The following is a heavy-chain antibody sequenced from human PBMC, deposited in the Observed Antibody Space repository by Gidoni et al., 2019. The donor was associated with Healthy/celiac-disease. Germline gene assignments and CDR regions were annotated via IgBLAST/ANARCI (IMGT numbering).Heavy chain of an antibody. Sequence: QVQLVESGGGVVQPGRSLRLSCAASGFTFRSYGMHWVRQAPGKGLEWVAVISYDGSNKYYADSVKGRFTISRDNSKNTLYLQMNSLRAEDTAVYYCAREGLEGNPLDNWFDPWGQGTLVTVSS. V-gene: IGHV3-30*03. CDR1: GFTFRSYG. CDR2: ISYDGSNK. D-gene: IGHD6-19*01. CDR3: AREGLEGNPLDNWFDP. J-gene: IGHJ5*02.